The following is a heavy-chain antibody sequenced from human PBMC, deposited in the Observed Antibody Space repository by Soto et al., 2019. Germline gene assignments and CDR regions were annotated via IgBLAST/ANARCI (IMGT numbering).Heavy chain of an antibody. CDR2: IIPIFGRA. CDR3: ARAPNGDYFDY. D-gene: IGHD4-17*01. V-gene: IGHV1-69*01. Sequence: QVQLVQSGAEVKKTGSSVKVSCKASGGTFSSYAISWVRQAPGQGLEWMGGIIPIFGRAHYAQKSQGRFTLTADESTSTAYMELSSLSSEYTAVYYCARAPNGDYFDYWGQGTLVTVSS. J-gene: IGHJ4*02. CDR1: GGTFSSYA.